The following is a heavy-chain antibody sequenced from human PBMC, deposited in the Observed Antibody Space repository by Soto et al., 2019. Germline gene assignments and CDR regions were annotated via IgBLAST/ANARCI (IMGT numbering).Heavy chain of an antibody. CDR1: GGSISSGGYY. J-gene: IGHJ3*02. D-gene: IGHD3-22*01. CDR2: IYYSGST. Sequence: QVQLQESGPGLVKPSQTLSLTCTVSGGSISSGGYYWRWIRQHPGKGLEWIGYIYYSGSTYYNPSLKSRVTISVDTSKNQFSLKMSSVTAADTAVYYCVSYYYDSTHLRDAFDIWGQGTMVTVSS. V-gene: IGHV4-31*03. CDR3: VSYYYDSTHLRDAFDI.